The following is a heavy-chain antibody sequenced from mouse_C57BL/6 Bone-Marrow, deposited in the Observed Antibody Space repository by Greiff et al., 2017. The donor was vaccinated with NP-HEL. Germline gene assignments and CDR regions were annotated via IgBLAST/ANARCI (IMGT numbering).Heavy chain of an antibody. CDR3: AREGDYYGSSPYWYFDV. D-gene: IGHD1-1*01. Sequence: QVHVKQPGAELVRPGSSVKLSCKASGYTFTSYWMHWVKQRPIQGLEWIGNIDPSDSETHYNQQFKDKATLTVDKSSSTAYMQLSSLTSEDSAVYYCAREGDYYGSSPYWYFDVWGTGTTVTVSS. J-gene: IGHJ1*03. CDR2: IDPSDSET. V-gene: IGHV1-52*01. CDR1: GYTFTSYW.